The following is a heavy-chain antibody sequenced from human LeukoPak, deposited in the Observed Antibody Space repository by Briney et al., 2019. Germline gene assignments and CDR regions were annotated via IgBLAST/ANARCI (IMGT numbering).Heavy chain of an antibody. J-gene: IGHJ4*02. V-gene: IGHV3-15*01. D-gene: IGHD1-26*01. CDR3: TTGPGIVGATVHFDY. CDR1: GFTFSNAG. CDR2: MNSKTDGGTT. Sequence: GRSLRLSCAASGFTFSNAGMSWVCQPPGKGLEWVGRMNSKTDGGTTDYAAPVKGRFTISRDDSKNTLYLQMNSLKTEDTAVYYCTTGPGIVGATVHFDYWGQGTLVTVSS.